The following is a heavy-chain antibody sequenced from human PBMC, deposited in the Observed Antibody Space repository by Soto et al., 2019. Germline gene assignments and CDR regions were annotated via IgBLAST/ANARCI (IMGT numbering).Heavy chain of an antibody. V-gene: IGHV1-3*01. J-gene: IGHJ4*02. D-gene: IGHD3-9*01. Sequence: ASVKVSCKASGYTFTSYAMHWVRQAPGQRLEWMGWINAGNGNTKYSQKFQGRVTITRDTSASTAYMELSSLRSEDTAVYYCARGQTDILTGYYFDYWGQGTLVTVSS. CDR2: INAGNGNT. CDR1: GYTFTSYA. CDR3: ARGQTDILTGYYFDY.